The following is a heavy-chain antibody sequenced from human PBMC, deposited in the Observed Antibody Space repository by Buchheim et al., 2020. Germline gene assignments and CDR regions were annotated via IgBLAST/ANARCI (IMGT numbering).Heavy chain of an antibody. CDR1: GFTFSSYG. V-gene: IGHV3-33*01. CDR3: ARDAGYSAWYYYYYYGMDV. Sequence: QVQLVESGGGVVQPGRSLRLSCAASGFTFSSYGMHWVRQDPGKGLEWVAVIWYDGSNKYYADSVKGRFTISRDNSNNTLYFQMSSLRAEDTAVYYCARDAGYSAWYYYYYYGMDVWGQGTT. J-gene: IGHJ6*02. D-gene: IGHD5-18*01. CDR2: IWYDGSNK.